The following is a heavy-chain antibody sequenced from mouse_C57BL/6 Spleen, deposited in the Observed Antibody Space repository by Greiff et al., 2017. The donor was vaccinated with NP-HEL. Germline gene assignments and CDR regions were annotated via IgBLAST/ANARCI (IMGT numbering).Heavy chain of an antibody. V-gene: IGHV1-81*01. Sequence: QVQLQQSGAELARPGASVKLSCKASGYTFTSYGISWVKQRTGQGLEWIGKIYPRSGNTYYNEKFKGKATLTADKSSSTAYMELRSLTSEDSAVYFCARKGPITTVVSWYFDVWGTGTTVTVSS. D-gene: IGHD1-1*01. CDR2: IYPRSGNT. CDR1: GYTFTSYG. J-gene: IGHJ1*03. CDR3: ARKGPITTVVSWYFDV.